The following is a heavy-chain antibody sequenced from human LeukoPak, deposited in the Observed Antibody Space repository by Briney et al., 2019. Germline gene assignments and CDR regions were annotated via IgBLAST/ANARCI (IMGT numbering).Heavy chain of an antibody. Sequence: GGSLRLSCAASGFPFTIYAMSWVRQAPGKGLEWVSSIGGSSTYYADFVKGRFTISRDTSKNTMGLQMNSLRAEDTAIYYCAKYRGFGDSYDSWGQGTLVTVSS. V-gene: IGHV3-23*01. D-gene: IGHD3-10*01. CDR2: IGGSST. CDR3: AKYRGFGDSYDS. CDR1: GFPFTIYA. J-gene: IGHJ4*02.